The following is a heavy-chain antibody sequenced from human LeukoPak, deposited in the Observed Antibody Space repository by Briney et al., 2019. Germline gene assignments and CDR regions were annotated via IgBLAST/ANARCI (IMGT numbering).Heavy chain of an antibody. D-gene: IGHD4-17*01. CDR3: AKGLYGDYTWFDP. CDR1: GFTFSSYG. CDR2: ISGSGGST. Sequence: PGRSLRLSCVASGFTFSSYGMHWVRQAPGKGLEWVSAISGSGGSTYYADSVKGRFTISRDNSKNTLYLQMNSLRAEDTAVYYCAKGLYGDYTWFDPWGQGTLVTVSS. V-gene: IGHV3-23*01. J-gene: IGHJ5*02.